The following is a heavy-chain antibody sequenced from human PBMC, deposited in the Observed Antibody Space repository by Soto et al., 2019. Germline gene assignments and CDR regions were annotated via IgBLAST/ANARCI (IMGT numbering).Heavy chain of an antibody. CDR1: GGTFKNNG. V-gene: IGHV1-69*13. CDR3: ARENGVAVATILYYFDY. D-gene: IGHD5-12*01. CDR2: IIPVFGTT. Sequence: RASVKVSSKAPGGTFKNNGISWVRQAPGQGLEWMGGIIPVFGTTNYAQKFQGRITITADDFTSTVYMELSRLRYEDTAVYYCARENGVAVATILYYFDYWGPGTLVTV. J-gene: IGHJ4*02.